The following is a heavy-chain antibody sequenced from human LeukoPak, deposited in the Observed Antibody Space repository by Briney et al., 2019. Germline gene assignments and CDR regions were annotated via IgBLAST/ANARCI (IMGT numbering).Heavy chain of an antibody. CDR3: ARRDPNSDFDY. V-gene: IGHV5-51*01. Sequence: GESLKISCKGSGYSFTSYWIGWVRQMPGKGLEWMGIIYPFDSDTRYNPSFQGQITISADKAISTAYLQWSTLKASDTAMYYCARRDPNSDFDYWGQGTLVTVSS. CDR1: GYSFTSYW. CDR2: IYPFDSDT. D-gene: IGHD2-8*01. J-gene: IGHJ4*02.